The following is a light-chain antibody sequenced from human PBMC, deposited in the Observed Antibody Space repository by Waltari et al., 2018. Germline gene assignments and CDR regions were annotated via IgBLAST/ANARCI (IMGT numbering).Light chain of an antibody. CDR1: QGISSY. Sequence: DIQLTQSPSFLSASVGDRVTITCRASQGISSYLAWYQKKPGEAPKLLISDAFTLQSGVPSRFSGSGSGTDFTLTISSLQPEDFATYYCQQLNSYPYTFGQGTKLEI. CDR3: QQLNSYPYT. J-gene: IGKJ2*01. V-gene: IGKV1-9*01. CDR2: DAF.